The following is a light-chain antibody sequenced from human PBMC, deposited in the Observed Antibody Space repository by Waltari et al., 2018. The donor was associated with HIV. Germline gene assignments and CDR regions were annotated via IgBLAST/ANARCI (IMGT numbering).Light chain of an antibody. CDR2: GAS. V-gene: IGKV1-NL1*01. CDR1: QGITNS. CDR3: QHYYSYPYT. Sequence: DIQMTQSPSSLSASVGDRVTITCRASQGITNSVEWYQQKPGKAPKLLLYGASTLESGVPSRCSGSGSGTDYTLTISSLQPEDFATYYCQHYYSYPYTFGQGTKVEIK. J-gene: IGKJ2*01.